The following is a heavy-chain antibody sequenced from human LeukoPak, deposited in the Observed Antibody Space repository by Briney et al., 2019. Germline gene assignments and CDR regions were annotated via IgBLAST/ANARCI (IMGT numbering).Heavy chain of an antibody. CDR2: IYTIGST. D-gene: IGHD3-10*01. J-gene: IGHJ5*02. V-gene: IGHV4-4*07. CDR3: ARSITMVRGVIKYNWFDP. CDR1: GGSISSYY. Sequence: SETLSLTCTVSGGSISSYYWSWIRQPAGKGLEWIGRIYTIGSTNYNPSLKSRVTMSVDTSKNQFSLKLSSVTAADTAVYYCARSITMVRGVIKYNWFDPWGQGTLVTVSS.